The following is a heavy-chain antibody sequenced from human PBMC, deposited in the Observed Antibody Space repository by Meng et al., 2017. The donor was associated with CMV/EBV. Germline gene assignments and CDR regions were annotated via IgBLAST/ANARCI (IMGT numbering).Heavy chain of an antibody. CDR1: GGSFSVYY. D-gene: IGHD3-10*01. V-gene: IGHV4-34*01. Sequence: GSLRPSCAVYGGSFSVYYWSWIRQLPGKGLEWIGEINHSGSTNYNPSLKSRVTISVDTSKNQFSLKLSSVTAADTAVYYCARDDLPKTVYYGSGSRHASIDYWGQGTLVTVSS. CDR3: ARDDLPKTVYYGSGSRHASIDY. J-gene: IGHJ4*02. CDR2: INHSGST.